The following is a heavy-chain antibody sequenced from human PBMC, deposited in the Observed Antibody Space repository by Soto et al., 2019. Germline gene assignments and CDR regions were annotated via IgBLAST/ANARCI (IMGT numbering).Heavy chain of an antibody. D-gene: IGHD3-3*01. CDR3: ARVGGITIFGVANLMDV. CDR2: IYYSGST. CDR1: GGSISSGGYY. J-gene: IGHJ6*03. Sequence: SETLSLTCTVSGGSISSGGYYWSWIRQHPGKGLEWIGYIYYSGSTYYNPSLKSRVTISVDTSKNQFSLKLSSVTAADTAVYYCARVGGITIFGVANLMDVWGKGTTVTVSS. V-gene: IGHV4-31*03.